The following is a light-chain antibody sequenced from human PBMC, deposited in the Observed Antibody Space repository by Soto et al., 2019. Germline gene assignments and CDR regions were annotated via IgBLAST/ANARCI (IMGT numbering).Light chain of an antibody. Sequence: DIQMTQSPSSLSASVGDRVTITSRASQTIDTDLTRYQQNPGKAPQLLIYAASTLQNGVPSKFSGSGSGNYFTFTSSSLLTQESATYYCHQSTGLPYTFGQGTKLEIK. V-gene: IGKV1-39*01. CDR3: HQSTGLPYT. J-gene: IGKJ2*01. CDR1: QTIDTD. CDR2: AAS.